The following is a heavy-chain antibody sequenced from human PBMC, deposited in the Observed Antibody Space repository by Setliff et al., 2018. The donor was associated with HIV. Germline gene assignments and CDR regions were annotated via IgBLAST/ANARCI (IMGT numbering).Heavy chain of an antibody. CDR3: AREGDAFDY. D-gene: IGHD1-26*01. J-gene: IGHJ4*02. CDR2: ISSGSSYT. Sequence: GESLKISCAASGFSFRSCAVSWVRQAPGKGLEWVSYISSGSSYTHYADSVKGRFTISRDNVKNSLYLQMNSLRAEDTAVYYCAREGDAFDYWGQGTLVTVSS. V-gene: IGHV3-21*01. CDR1: GFSFRSCA.